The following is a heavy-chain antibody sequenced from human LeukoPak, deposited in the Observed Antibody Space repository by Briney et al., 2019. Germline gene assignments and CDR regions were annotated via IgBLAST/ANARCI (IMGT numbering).Heavy chain of an antibody. D-gene: IGHD1-26*01. CDR3: ARDDSGNYYYYGMDV. CDR2: INPNSGGT. J-gene: IGHJ6*01. Sequence: SVTVSCKASGYTFTGYYMHWVRQAPGQGLEWMGWINPNSGGTHYAQKFQDRVTMTRDTSISTAYMELSRLRSDDTAVYYCARDDSGNYYYYGMDVWGQGTTVTVSS. V-gene: IGHV1-2*02. CDR1: GYTFTGYY.